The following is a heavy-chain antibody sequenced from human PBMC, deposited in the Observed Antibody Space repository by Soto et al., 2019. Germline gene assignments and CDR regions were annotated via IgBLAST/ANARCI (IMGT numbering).Heavy chain of an antibody. V-gene: IGHV1-18*01. D-gene: IGHD3-3*01. J-gene: IGHJ5*02. CDR1: GYPFRQYG. Sequence: ASVKVSCKASGYPFRQYGMSWVRQAPGQGLEWMGWISSYNDNIKYSQKFRGRITMTTDTSTSTAYLEVRSLRPDDTAIYYCARDPYEFWDVYFFDPWGQGTVVTVSS. CDR2: ISSYNDNI. CDR3: ARDPYEFWDVYFFDP.